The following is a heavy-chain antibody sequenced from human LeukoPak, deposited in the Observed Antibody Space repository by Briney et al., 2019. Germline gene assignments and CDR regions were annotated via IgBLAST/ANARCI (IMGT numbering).Heavy chain of an antibody. CDR1: GFTFDDYG. V-gene: IGHV3-20*04. Sequence: GGSLRLSCAASGFTFDDYGMSWVRQAPGKGLEWVSGINWNGGSTGYADSVKGRFTISRDNAKNSLYLQMNSLRAEDTALYYCAKSYYYDSSGYYYPDTHFDYWGQGTLVTVSS. CDR3: AKSYYYDSSGYYYPDTHFDY. CDR2: INWNGGST. J-gene: IGHJ4*02. D-gene: IGHD3-22*01.